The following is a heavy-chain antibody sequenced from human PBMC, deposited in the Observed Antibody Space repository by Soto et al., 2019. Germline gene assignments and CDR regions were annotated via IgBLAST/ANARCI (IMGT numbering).Heavy chain of an antibody. Sequence: ASVKVSCKASGYTFPSYYMHWVRQAPGQGLEWMGIINPSGGSTSYAQKFQGRVTMTRDTSTSTVYMELSSLRSEDTAVYYCARSSSSQDYYYYYGMDVWGQGTTVTVSS. CDR1: GYTFPSYY. J-gene: IGHJ6*02. V-gene: IGHV1-46*01. CDR2: INPSGGST. CDR3: ARSSSSQDYYYYYGMDV. D-gene: IGHD6-6*01.